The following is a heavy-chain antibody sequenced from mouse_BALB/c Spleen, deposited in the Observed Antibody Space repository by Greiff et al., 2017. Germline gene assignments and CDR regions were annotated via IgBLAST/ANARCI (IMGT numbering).Heavy chain of an antibody. V-gene: IGHV5-6*02. CDR2: ISSGGSYT. CDR3: ARLYYGSSYFDY. D-gene: IGHD1-1*01. CDR1: GFTFSSYG. J-gene: IGHJ2*01. Sequence: DVMLVESGGDLVKPGGSLKLSCAASGFTFSSYGMSWVRQTPDKRLEWVATISSGGSYTYYPDSVKGRFTISRDNAKNTLYLQMSSLKSEDTAMYYCARLYYGSSYFDYWGQGTTLTVSS.